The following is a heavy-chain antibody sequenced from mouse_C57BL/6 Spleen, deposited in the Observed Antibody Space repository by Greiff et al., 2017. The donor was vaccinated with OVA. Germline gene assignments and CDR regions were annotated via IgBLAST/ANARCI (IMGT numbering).Heavy chain of an antibody. CDR2: IYPGDGDT. Sequence: QVHVKQSGAELVKPGASVKISCKASGYAFSSYWMNWVKQRPGKGLEWIGQIYPGDGDTNYNGKFKGKATLTADKSSSTAYMQLSSLTSEDSAVYFCARDGYSNYLFAYWGQGTLVTVSA. CDR3: ARDGYSNYLFAY. CDR1: GYAFSSYW. J-gene: IGHJ3*01. D-gene: IGHD2-5*01. V-gene: IGHV1-80*01.